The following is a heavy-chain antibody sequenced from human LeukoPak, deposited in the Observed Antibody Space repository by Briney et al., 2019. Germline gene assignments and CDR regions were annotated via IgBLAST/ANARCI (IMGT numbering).Heavy chain of an antibody. CDR2: INQDGREK. CDR1: GFTFSSYS. V-gene: IGHV3-7*01. CDR3: ARDTKGDGEY. J-gene: IGHJ4*02. D-gene: IGHD3-10*01. Sequence: PGGSLRLSCAASGFTFSSYSMNWVRQAPGKGLEWVANINQDGREKNYVDSVKGRFTISRDNTANSLYLQMNSLKVEDTAIYYFARDTKGDGEYWGQGTLVTVSS.